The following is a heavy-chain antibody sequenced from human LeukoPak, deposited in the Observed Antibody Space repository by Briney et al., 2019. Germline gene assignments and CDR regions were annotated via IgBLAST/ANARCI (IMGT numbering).Heavy chain of an antibody. CDR1: GFTFSGYA. CDR2: INTDGGST. CDR3: ARRERDGYNYFDY. V-gene: IGHV3-64*01. D-gene: IGHD5-24*01. Sequence: PGGSLRLSCAVSGFTFSGYAMHWVRQAPGKGLEHVSTINTDGGSTYYAKSVKGRFTISRDNSKNTLYLQMGSLRAEDMAVYYCARRERDGYNYFDYWGQGTRVTVSS. J-gene: IGHJ4*02.